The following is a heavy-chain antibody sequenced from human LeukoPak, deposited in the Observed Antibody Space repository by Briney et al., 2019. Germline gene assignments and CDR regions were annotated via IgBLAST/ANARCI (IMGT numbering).Heavy chain of an antibody. V-gene: IGHV3-53*04. Sequence: GGSLRLSCAASGFTVSSNYMSWVRQAPGKGLEWVSVIYSGGSTYYADSVKGRFTISRHNSKNTLYLQMNSLRAEDTAVYYCARDSGLWFGGYYYYGMDVWGQGTTVTVSS. D-gene: IGHD3-10*01. CDR2: IYSGGST. CDR1: GFTVSSNY. J-gene: IGHJ6*02. CDR3: ARDSGLWFGGYYYYGMDV.